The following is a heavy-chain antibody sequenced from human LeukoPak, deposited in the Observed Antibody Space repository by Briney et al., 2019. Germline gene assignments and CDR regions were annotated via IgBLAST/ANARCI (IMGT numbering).Heavy chain of an antibody. CDR2: ISDSGDFT. V-gene: IGHV3-23*01. J-gene: IGHJ4*02. D-gene: IGHD6-19*01. Sequence: GGSLRLPCAGSGFTFSSNAMTWVRQAPGKGLEWVSSISDSGDFTYYADSVKGRFTISRDNSKNTLFVQMSSLRAEDTAVYYCAKGSRQFSRDKAGPIDYWGQGTLVIVSS. CDR1: GFTFSSNA. CDR3: AKGSRQFSRDKAGPIDY.